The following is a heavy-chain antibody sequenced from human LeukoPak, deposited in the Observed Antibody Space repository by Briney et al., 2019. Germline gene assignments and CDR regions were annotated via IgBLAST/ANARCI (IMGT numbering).Heavy chain of an antibody. Sequence: ASVKVSCKASGYTLTTSGISWVRQAPGQGLEWMGWINPNSGGTNYAQKFQGRVTMTRDTSISTAYMELSRLRSDDTAVYYCARDGIAVAGTLTVAFDIWGQGTMVTISS. CDR2: INPNSGGT. CDR3: ARDGIAVAGTLTVAFDI. V-gene: IGHV1-2*02. J-gene: IGHJ3*02. D-gene: IGHD6-19*01. CDR1: GYTLTTSG.